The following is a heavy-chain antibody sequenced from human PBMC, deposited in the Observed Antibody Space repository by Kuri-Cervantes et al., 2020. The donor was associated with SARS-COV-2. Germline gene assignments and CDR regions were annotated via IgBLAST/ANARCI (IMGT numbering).Heavy chain of an antibody. CDR1: GLTFSSYA. Sequence: GGSLRLSCAASGLTFSSYAMHWVRQAPGKGLEWVAVISYDGSNKYYADSVKGRFTISRNNSKNTLYLQMNSLRAEDTAVYYCAREMRMGVAVREVGMDVWGQGTTVTVSS. V-gene: IGHV3-30-3*01. D-gene: IGHD2-15*01. J-gene: IGHJ6*02. CDR2: ISYDGSNK. CDR3: AREMRMGVAVREVGMDV.